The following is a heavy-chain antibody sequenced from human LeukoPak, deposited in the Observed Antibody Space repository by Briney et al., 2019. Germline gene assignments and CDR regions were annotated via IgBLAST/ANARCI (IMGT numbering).Heavy chain of an antibody. Sequence: SETLSLTCAVYGGSFSGYYWSWIRQPPGKGLEWIGEINHSGSTNYNPSLKSRVTISIDTSKNQFSLKLSSVTAADTAVYYCARVRYSYGYYPYYYGMDVWGQGTTVTVSS. CDR1: GGSFSGYY. CDR3: ARVRYSYGYYPYYYGMDV. CDR2: INHSGST. J-gene: IGHJ6*02. V-gene: IGHV4-34*01. D-gene: IGHD5-18*01.